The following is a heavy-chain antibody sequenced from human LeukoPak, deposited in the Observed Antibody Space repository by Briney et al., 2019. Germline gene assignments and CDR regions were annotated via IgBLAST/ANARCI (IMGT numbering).Heavy chain of an antibody. Sequence: VESLKISCKGSRYSFTSYCIGWVRQIPGKGLEWMGIIYPGDSDTRYSPSFRCQVTISSDKSISTAYLKWSSLNASATAMYYCARREGSYGSGSYYEAGAFDIWGQGTMVIVSS. J-gene: IGHJ3*02. D-gene: IGHD3-10*01. CDR1: RYSFTSYC. CDR2: IYPGDSDT. V-gene: IGHV5-51*01. CDR3: ARREGSYGSGSYYEAGAFDI.